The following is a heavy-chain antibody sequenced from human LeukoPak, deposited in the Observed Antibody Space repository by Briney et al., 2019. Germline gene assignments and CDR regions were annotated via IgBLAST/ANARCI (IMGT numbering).Heavy chain of an antibody. CDR2: ISGEAGST. D-gene: IGHD1-26*01. J-gene: IGHJ4*02. CDR3: AREHSVGAPPSYFDY. V-gene: IGHV3-23*01. Sequence: GGSLRLSCAASGFTFSYYAMSWVRRAPGKGLEWVSTISGEAGSTYYADSLKGRFSISRDYSKNTMYLQMSSLRAEDMAVYYCAREHSVGAPPSYFDYWGQGTLVTVSS. CDR1: GFTFSYYA.